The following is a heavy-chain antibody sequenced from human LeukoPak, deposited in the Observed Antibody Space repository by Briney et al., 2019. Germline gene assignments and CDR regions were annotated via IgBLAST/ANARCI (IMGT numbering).Heavy chain of an antibody. V-gene: IGHV3-23*01. J-gene: IGHJ4*02. CDR3: AKAYTIFGVVIDGFDY. CDR2: ISGSGGST. D-gene: IGHD3-3*01. Sequence: GGTLRLSCAASGFTFSSYAMSWVRQAPGKGLEWVSAISGSGGSTYYADSVKGRFTISRDNSKNTLYLQMNSLRAEDTAVYYCAKAYTIFGVVIDGFDYWGQGTLVTVSS. CDR1: GFTFSSYA.